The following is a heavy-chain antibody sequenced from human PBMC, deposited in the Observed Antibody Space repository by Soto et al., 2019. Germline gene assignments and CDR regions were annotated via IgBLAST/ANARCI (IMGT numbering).Heavy chain of an antibody. CDR3: ARVTAARPKVFDY. D-gene: IGHD6-6*01. CDR1: GGSISSYY. Sequence: PSETLSLTCTVSGGSISSYYWSWIRQPPGKGLEWIGYIYYSGSTNYNPSLKSRVTISVDTSKNQFSLKLSSVTAADTAVYYCARVTAARPKVFDYWGQGTLVTVSS. J-gene: IGHJ4*02. V-gene: IGHV4-59*08. CDR2: IYYSGST.